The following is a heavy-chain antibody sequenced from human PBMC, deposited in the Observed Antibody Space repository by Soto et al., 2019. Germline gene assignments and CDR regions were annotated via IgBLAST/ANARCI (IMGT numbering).Heavy chain of an antibody. CDR2: IYATGTT. D-gene: IGHD1-1*01. CDR1: GASITGFY. V-gene: IGHV4-4*07. CDR3: VRERTKTLQDWFDP. J-gene: IGHJ5*02. Sequence: VTLCLTVTVSGASITGFYGSWIRKSAGKGLEWIGRIYATGTTDYNPSLKSRVMMSVDTSKKQFSLKLRSVTAADTAVYYCVRERTKTLQDWFDPWGQGISVTVSS.